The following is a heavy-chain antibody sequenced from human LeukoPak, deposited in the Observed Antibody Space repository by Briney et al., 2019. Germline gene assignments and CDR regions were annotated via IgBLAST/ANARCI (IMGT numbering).Heavy chain of an antibody. V-gene: IGHV3-11*04. CDR1: GFTFSDYF. Sequence: GGSLRLSCAASGFTFSDYFMGWVRQAPGKGLEWVSYITNNGRKTYYADSMKGRFTISRDNAKKSLYLQMNSLRAEDTAVYYCARMGYSSGWLGWGQGTLVTVSS. CDR3: ARMGYSSGWLG. D-gene: IGHD6-19*01. CDR2: ITNNGRKT. J-gene: IGHJ4*02.